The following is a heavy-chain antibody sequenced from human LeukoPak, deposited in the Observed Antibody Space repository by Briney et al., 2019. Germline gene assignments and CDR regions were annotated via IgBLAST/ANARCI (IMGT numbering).Heavy chain of an antibody. V-gene: IGHV4-34*01. D-gene: IGHD3-10*01. CDR3: ARLVVRGLPDY. CDR1: GGSISSYY. Sequence: SETLSLTCTVSGGSISSYYWSWIRQPPRKGLEWIGEINHSGSTNYNPSLKSRVTISVDTSKNQFSLKLSSVTAADTAVYYCARLVVRGLPDYWGQGTLVTVSS. J-gene: IGHJ4*02. CDR2: INHSGST.